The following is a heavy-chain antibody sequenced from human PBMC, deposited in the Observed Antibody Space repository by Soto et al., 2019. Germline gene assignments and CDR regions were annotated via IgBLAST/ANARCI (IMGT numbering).Heavy chain of an antibody. CDR3: AKDLRVYSDFEQTGGDY. D-gene: IGHD5-12*01. Sequence: GGSLRLSCAASGFSFSNYAMRWVRQAPGKGLEWVSGISASGVSTYYAEYVKGRFSISRDNSKNTLYLQMNSLRAEDTAVYYCAKDLRVYSDFEQTGGDYWGQGTLVTVSS. J-gene: IGHJ4*02. CDR2: ISASGVST. CDR1: GFSFSNYA. V-gene: IGHV3-23*01.